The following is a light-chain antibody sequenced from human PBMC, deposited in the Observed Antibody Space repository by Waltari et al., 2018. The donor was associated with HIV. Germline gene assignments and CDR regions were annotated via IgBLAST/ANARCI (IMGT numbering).Light chain of an antibody. CDR2: DAS. J-gene: IGKJ1*01. CDR1: QSVTNY. CDR3: QQYGSSPRT. V-gene: IGKV3D-11*02. Sequence: ETVLTQSPATLSLSPGERATLSCRASQSVTNYLACYQQKPGQAPRLLIYDASSRATGIPARFSGDGPGTDFTLTISSLEPEDFAVYYWQQYGSSPRTFGQGTKVEIK.